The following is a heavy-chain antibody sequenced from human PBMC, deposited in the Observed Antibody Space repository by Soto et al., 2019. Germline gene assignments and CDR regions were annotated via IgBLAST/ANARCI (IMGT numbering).Heavy chain of an antibody. CDR1: GVSISSSSYY. V-gene: IGHV4-39*01. Sequence: SETLSLTCTVSGVSISSSSYYWGWIRQPPGKGLEWIGSIYYSGSTYYNPSLKSRVTISVDTSKNQFSLKLSSVTAADTAVYYCARRLRYFDWLLLPQDYYYGMDVWGQGTTVTVS. D-gene: IGHD3-9*01. J-gene: IGHJ6*02. CDR3: ARRLRYFDWLLLPQDYYYGMDV. CDR2: IYYSGST.